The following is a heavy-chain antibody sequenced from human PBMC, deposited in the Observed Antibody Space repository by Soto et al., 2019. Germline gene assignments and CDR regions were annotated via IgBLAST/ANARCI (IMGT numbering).Heavy chain of an antibody. CDR1: AFTFSRVS. V-gene: IGHV3-21*01. CDR2: ISSGSAET. J-gene: IGHJ4*02. CDR3: ARVDY. Sequence: PGGSLRLSSEPSAFTFSRVSMNWVRQVAGKGLECVAYISSGSAETWYADSVKGRFIISRDNAQNSLFLQMNTLRPEDTAMYYCARVDYWGPGTKVTVSS.